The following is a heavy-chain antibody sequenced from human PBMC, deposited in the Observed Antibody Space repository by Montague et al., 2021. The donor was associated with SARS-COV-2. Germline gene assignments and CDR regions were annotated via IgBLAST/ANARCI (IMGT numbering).Heavy chain of an antibody. J-gene: IGHJ6*02. CDR2: IYYSGST. CDR3: ARDPSRQPLLYPIGDYYYGMDV. CDR1: GGSISSSSYY. D-gene: IGHD2-2*02. V-gene: IGHV4-39*07. Sequence: SETLSLTCTVSGGSISSSSYYWGWICQAPGKGLEWIGSIYYSGSTYYNPSLKSRVTISVDTSKNRFSLKLSSVTAADTAVYYCARDPSRQPLLYPIGDYYYGMDVWGQGTTVTVSS.